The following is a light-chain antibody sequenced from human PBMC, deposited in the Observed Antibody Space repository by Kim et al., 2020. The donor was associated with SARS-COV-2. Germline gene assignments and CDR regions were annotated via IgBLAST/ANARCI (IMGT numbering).Light chain of an antibody. CDR2: GIS. J-gene: IGLJ3*02. V-gene: IGLV2-23*02. CDR1: SSDIGTYCV. CDR3: SSYSRRDTLV. Sequence: GQSLTISCTGSSSDIGTYCVVSWHQQHRGKDPNLIIYGISERPSVASDCFSCSTSGYAAFLTISGLHAEDGADYYCSSYSRRDTLVFGGGTQLTVL.